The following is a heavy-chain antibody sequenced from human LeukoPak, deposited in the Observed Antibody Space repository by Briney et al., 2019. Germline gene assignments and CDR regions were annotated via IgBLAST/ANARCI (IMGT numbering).Heavy chain of an antibody. CDR2: IYYSGST. Sequence: SETLSLTCTVSGDSIGSSSYYWGWLRQPPGQGLEWIGSIYYSGSTYYNPALRSRVTISVDTSKNQFSLKLSSVTAADTAVYYCARDRTYYYDSSGYIDAFDVWGQGTMVTVSS. CDR1: GDSIGSSSYY. CDR3: ARDRTYYYDSSGYIDAFDV. V-gene: IGHV4-39*07. J-gene: IGHJ3*01. D-gene: IGHD3-22*01.